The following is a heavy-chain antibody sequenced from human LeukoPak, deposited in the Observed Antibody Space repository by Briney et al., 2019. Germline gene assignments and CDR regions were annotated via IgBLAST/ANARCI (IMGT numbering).Heavy chain of an antibody. D-gene: IGHD5-12*01. CDR2: INHSGST. V-gene: IGHV4-34*01. J-gene: IGHJ4*02. CDR1: GGSFSGYY. CDR3: ARALGSYRRGYSGYDLEDY. Sequence: SETLSLTCAVYGGSFSGYYWSWIRQPPGRGLEWIGEINHSGSTNYNPSLKSRVTISVDTSKNQFSLKLSSVTAADTAVYYCARALGSYRRGYSGYDLEDYWGQGTLVTVSS.